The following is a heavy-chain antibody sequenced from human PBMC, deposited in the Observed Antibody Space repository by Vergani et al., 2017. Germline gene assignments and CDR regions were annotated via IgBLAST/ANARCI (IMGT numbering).Heavy chain of an antibody. Sequence: QVQLQESGPRLVRPSQTLSLTCTVSGGSINTGAYYWSWIRQPAGKGLEWIGRVYTSGMTNYNPSLKSRVTILVDRSKSQLSLKLRSVTAADTAVYYCTRHWAVVAANNWFDPWGQGTLVTVSS. CDR3: TRHWAVVAANNWFDP. CDR2: VYTSGMT. D-gene: IGHD2-15*01. CDR1: GGSINTGAYY. V-gene: IGHV4-61*02. J-gene: IGHJ5*02.